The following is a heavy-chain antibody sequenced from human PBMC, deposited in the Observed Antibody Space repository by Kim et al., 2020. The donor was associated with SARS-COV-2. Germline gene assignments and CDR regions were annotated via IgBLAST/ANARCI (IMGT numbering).Heavy chain of an antibody. D-gene: IGHD2-15*01. Sequence: SETLSLTCTVSGGSISSSNWWSWVRQPPGKGLEWIGEIYHGGSTNYNPSLKSRVTMSVDKSKNLFSLKLSSVTAADTALYYCASRAYCSGGSCYSFLWF. J-gene: IGHJ5*01. CDR3: ASRAYCSGGSCYSFLWF. CDR1: GGSISSSNW. V-gene: IGHV4-4*02. CDR2: IYHGGST.